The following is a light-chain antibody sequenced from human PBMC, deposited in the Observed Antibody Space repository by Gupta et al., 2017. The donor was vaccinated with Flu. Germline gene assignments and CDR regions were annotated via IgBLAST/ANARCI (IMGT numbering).Light chain of an antibody. CDR2: DNN. J-gene: IGLJ2*01. Sequence: QSGLTQPPSVSGAPGQRATISCTGTSSNIGAEYEVHWYYQLPGEAQRRLIEDNNRRPTGVSDRFSGSKSGTSASLAITGLQAEDEAKDDCQSYDRSLGAVIFGGGTRLTVL. V-gene: IGLV1-40*01. CDR3: QSYDRSLGAVI. CDR1: SSNIGAEYE.